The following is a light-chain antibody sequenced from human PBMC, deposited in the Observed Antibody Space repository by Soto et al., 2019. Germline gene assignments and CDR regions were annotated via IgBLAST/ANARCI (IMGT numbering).Light chain of an antibody. J-gene: IGLJ2*01. CDR3: QSYDSSLSGPNVV. CDR2: GNS. CDR1: SSNIGAGYD. Sequence: QSVLTQPPSVSGAPGQRVTISCTGSSSNIGAGYDVHWYQQLPGTAPKLLIYGNSNRPSGVPDRFSGSKSGTSAPLAITGLHAEDESNYYCQSYDSSLSGPNVVFGGGTKLTVL. V-gene: IGLV1-40*01.